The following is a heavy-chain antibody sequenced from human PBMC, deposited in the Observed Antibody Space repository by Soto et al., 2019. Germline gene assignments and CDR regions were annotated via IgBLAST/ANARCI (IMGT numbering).Heavy chain of an antibody. CDR3: ATKGPHDIWGSYRYLWPFDI. J-gene: IGHJ3*02. Sequence: SETLSLTCAVYGGSFSGYYWSWIRQPPGKGLEWIGEINHSGSTNYNPSLKSRVTISVDTSKNQFSLKLSSVTAADTAVYYCATKGPHDIWGSYRYLWPFDIWGQGTMVTVSS. CDR1: GGSFSGYY. CDR2: INHSGST. D-gene: IGHD3-16*02. V-gene: IGHV4-34*01.